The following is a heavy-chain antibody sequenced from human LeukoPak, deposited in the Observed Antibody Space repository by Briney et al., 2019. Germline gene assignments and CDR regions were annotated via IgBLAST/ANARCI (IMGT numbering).Heavy chain of an antibody. CDR3: ARDLPWFDP. Sequence: GRSLRLSCAASEFTFISYAFHWVRRAPGKGLEWVAVISYDGSNKHYADSVKGRFTISRDNSKNTLYSQMNSLRAEDTAVYYCARDLPWFDPWGQGTLVTVSS. CDR1: EFTFISYA. D-gene: IGHD5/OR15-5a*01. V-gene: IGHV3-30*04. CDR2: ISYDGSNK. J-gene: IGHJ5*02.